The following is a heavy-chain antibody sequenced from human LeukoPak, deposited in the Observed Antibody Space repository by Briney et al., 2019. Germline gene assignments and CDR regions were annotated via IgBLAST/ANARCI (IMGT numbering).Heavy chain of an antibody. CDR3: ARDHHDYDAFDI. Sequence: GGSLRLSCAASGFTFSSYSMNWVRQAPGKGLEWVSSISSSSSYIYYADSVKGRFTISRDNAKNSLYLQMNSLRAEDTAVYYCARDHHDYDAFDIWGQGTMVTVSS. CDR1: GFTFSSYS. V-gene: IGHV3-21*01. D-gene: IGHD4-11*01. J-gene: IGHJ3*02. CDR2: ISSSSSYI.